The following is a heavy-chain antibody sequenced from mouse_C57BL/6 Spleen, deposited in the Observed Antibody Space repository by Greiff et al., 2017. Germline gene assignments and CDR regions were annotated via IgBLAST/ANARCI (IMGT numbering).Heavy chain of an antibody. CDR1: GYAFSSSW. D-gene: IGHD2-5*01. CDR3: ARTPYSNYAVDY. V-gene: IGHV1-82*01. CDR2: IYPGDGDT. Sequence: QVQLQQSGPELVKPGASVKISCKASGYAFSSSWMNWVKQRPGKGLEWIGRIYPGDGDTNYNGKFKGKATLTADKSSSTAYMQLSSLTSEDSAVYFCARTPYSNYAVDYWGQGTSVTVSS. J-gene: IGHJ4*01.